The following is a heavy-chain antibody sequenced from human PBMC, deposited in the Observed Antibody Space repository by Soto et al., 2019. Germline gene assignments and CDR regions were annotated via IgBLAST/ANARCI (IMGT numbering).Heavy chain of an antibody. Sequence: SETLSLTCTVSGGSIGSYHWSWVRQPPGKGLEWIASVYYTGTTNYNPSLGSRVTISIDAPENQISLRLTSVTAADTAFYYCARDTVLTGMFDLWGQGTLVTVSS. V-gene: IGHV4-59*01. D-gene: IGHD4-17*01. CDR1: GGSIGSYH. CDR3: ARDTVLTGMFDL. CDR2: VYYTGTT. J-gene: IGHJ5*02.